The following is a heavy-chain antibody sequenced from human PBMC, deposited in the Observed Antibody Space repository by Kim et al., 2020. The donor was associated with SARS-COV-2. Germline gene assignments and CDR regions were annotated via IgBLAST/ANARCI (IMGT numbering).Heavy chain of an antibody. CDR3: ARGCGGDCYKPVFDY. V-gene: IGHV1-69*13. J-gene: IGHJ4*02. Sequence: SVKVSCKASGGTFSSYAISWVRQAPGQGLEWMGGIIPIFGTANYAQRFQGRVTITADESTSTAYMELSSLRSEDPAVYYCARGCGGDCYKPVFDYWGQGTLVPVSS. CDR1: GGTFSSYA. CDR2: IIPIFGTA. D-gene: IGHD2-21*01.